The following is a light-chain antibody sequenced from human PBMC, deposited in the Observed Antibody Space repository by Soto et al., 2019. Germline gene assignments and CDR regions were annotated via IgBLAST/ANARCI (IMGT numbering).Light chain of an antibody. V-gene: IGLV2-11*01. CDR2: DVS. CDR1: SSDVGGYNY. J-gene: IGLJ1*01. CDR3: CSYAGSPYV. Sequence: QSVLTQPRSVSGSPGQSVTISCTGTSSDVGGYNYVSWYQQHPGKAPKLMIYDVSKRPSGVPDRFYGSKSGNTASLTISGLQAEDEADYYCCSYAGSPYVFGTGTKVTVL.